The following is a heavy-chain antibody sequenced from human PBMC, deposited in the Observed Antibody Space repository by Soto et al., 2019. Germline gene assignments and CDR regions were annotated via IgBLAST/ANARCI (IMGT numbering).Heavy chain of an antibody. J-gene: IGHJ4*02. CDR1: GFTFSSYW. V-gene: IGHV3-74*01. Sequence: GGSLRLSCAASGFTFSSYWMHWVRQAPGKGLVWVSRINSDGSDRSYADSVKGRFTISRDNSKNTLYLQMNSLRAEDTAVYYCARVLEYSSSSRGSLDYWGQGTLVTVSS. D-gene: IGHD6-6*01. CDR3: ARVLEYSSSSRGSLDY. CDR2: INSDGSDR.